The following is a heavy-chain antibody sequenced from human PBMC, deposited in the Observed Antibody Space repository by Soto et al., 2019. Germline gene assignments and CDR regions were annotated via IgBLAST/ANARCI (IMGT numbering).Heavy chain of an antibody. J-gene: IGHJ6*02. D-gene: IGHD2-8*01. CDR1: GFIFSSYG. CDR3: AKDQREYGDYDSYGMDV. CDR2: VSYDGSNK. Sequence: QVQVVESGGGVVQPGRSLRLSCAASGFIFSSYGMHWVRQAPGKGLEWVAVVSYDGSNKYYADSVKGRFTISRDNSKNTLYVQINSLTAEDTAVYYCAKDQREYGDYDSYGMDVWGPGTTVTVSS. V-gene: IGHV3-30*18.